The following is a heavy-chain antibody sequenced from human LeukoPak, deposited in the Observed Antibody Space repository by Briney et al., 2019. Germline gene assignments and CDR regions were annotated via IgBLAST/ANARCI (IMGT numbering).Heavy chain of an antibody. D-gene: IGHD2-2*01. CDR2: IHYSGST. V-gene: IGHV4-39*01. CDR1: GGSISSSSYY. J-gene: IGHJ4*02. CDR3: ARRYCSGTSCYFFDY. Sequence: ASETLSLTCTVSGGSISSSSYYWGWIRQPPGKGLEWIGSIHYSGSTHYNPSLKSRVTISVDTSKNQFSLKLSSVTAADTAVYYCARRYCSGTSCYFFDYWGQGTLVTVSS.